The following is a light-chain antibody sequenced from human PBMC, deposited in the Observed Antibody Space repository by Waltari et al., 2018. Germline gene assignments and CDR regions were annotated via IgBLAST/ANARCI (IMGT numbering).Light chain of an antibody. CDR2: DDN. J-gene: IGLJ2*01. CDR3: YSKDTDGGSQGK. CDR1: GLPNHY. Sequence: YDLTQPPSVSVSPGQTAAITCSGDGLPNHYTFCSQQNSGQAPVLVMYDDNKRPSGLSGRFSGSSAGTVATLTITGAQVDDEADYYCYSKDTDGGSQGKIGGGTKLTVL. V-gene: IGLV3-10*01.